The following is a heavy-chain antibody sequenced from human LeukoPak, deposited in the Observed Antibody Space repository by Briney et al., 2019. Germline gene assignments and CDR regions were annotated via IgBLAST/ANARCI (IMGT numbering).Heavy chain of an antibody. CDR3: ARDPQGYSSSWFDY. CDR1: GFSFSSYT. Sequence: GGSLRLSCAASGFSFSSYTMNWVRQAPGKGLEWVSSIRSSSSYIYYADSLKGRFTISRDNAKSSLYLQMNSLRAEDTAVYYCARDPQGYSSSWFDYWGQGTLVTVSS. CDR2: IRSSSSYI. J-gene: IGHJ4*02. V-gene: IGHV3-21*01. D-gene: IGHD6-13*01.